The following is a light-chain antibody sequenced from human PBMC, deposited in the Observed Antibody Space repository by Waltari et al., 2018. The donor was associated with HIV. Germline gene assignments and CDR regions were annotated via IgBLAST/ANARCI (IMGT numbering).Light chain of an antibody. CDR3: CSYAGSYTYV. CDR2: EVN. CDR1: SSDVVGYNY. V-gene: IGLV2-11*01. J-gene: IGLJ1*01. Sequence: QSALTQPRSVSGSPGQSVTISCTGTSSDVVGYNYVSWYQQHPGKAPRLMIYEVNRRPAGVPGRVSGSKSGNTASLTISGLQAEDEADYYCCSYAGSYTYVFGTGTEVTVL.